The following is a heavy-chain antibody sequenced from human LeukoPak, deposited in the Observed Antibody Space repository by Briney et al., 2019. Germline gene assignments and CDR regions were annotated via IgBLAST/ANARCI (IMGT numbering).Heavy chain of an antibody. CDR1: GGSISSSSYY. D-gene: IGHD3-22*01. CDR3: ARHRTQYYYDSMDV. Sequence: PSETLSLTCIVSGGSISSSSYYWGWIRRPPGKGLEWIGSIYYSGSTYYNPSLKSRVTISVDTSKNQFSLKLSSVTAADTAVYYCARHRTQYYYDSMDVWGQGTTATVSS. CDR2: IYYSGST. V-gene: IGHV4-39*01. J-gene: IGHJ6*02.